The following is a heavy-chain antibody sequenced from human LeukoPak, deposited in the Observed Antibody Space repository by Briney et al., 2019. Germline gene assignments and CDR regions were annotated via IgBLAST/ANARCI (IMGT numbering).Heavy chain of an antibody. CDR2: IYYSGST. D-gene: IGHD6-19*01. V-gene: IGHV4-39*07. CDR1: GGSISSSSYY. Sequence: SETLSLTCTVSGGSISSSSYYWGWIRQPPGKGLEWIGSIYYSGSTYYNPSLKSRVTISVDTSKNQFSLKLSSVTAADTAVYYCARDDHSSGWSFDNWGQGTLVTVSS. J-gene: IGHJ4*02. CDR3: ARDDHSSGWSFDN.